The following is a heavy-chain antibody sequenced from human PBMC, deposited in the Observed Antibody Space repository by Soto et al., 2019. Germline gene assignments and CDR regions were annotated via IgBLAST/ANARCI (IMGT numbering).Heavy chain of an antibody. CDR3: ARGFGDCGGDCYPPYHDAFDI. D-gene: IGHD2-21*02. CDR1: GGTFSSYA. Sequence: QVQLVQSGAEVKKPGSSVKVSCKASGGTFSSYAISWVRQAPGQGLEWMGGIIPIFGTANYAQKFQGRVTLTADESTSTAHMEVSSLRSEETAVYYCARGFGDCGGDCYPPYHDAFDIWGQGTMVTVSS. V-gene: IGHV1-69*01. CDR2: IIPIFGTA. J-gene: IGHJ3*02.